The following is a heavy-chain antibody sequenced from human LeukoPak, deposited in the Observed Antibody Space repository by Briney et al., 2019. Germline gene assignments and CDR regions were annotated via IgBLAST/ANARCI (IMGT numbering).Heavy chain of an antibody. D-gene: IGHD3-3*01. Sequence: ASVKVSCKASGYTFTSYDINWVRQATGQGLEWMGWMNPNSGNTGYAQKFQGRVTMTRNTSISTAYMELSSLRSEDTAVYYCARGLYDFSSDYHEGYFDYWGQGTLVTVSS. CDR1: GYTFTSYD. J-gene: IGHJ4*02. CDR2: MNPNSGNT. V-gene: IGHV1-8*01. CDR3: ARGLYDFSSDYHEGYFDY.